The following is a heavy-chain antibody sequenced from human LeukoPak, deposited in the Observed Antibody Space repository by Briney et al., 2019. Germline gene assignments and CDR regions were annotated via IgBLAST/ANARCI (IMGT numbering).Heavy chain of an antibody. V-gene: IGHV3-20*04. CDR3: ARRDIVVVPASILGAFDI. D-gene: IGHD2-2*02. CDR2: INWNGGST. J-gene: IGHJ3*02. Sequence: PGGSLRLSCAASGFTFNGYWMSWVRQPPGKGLEWVSGINWNGGSTGYADSVKGRFTISRGNAKNSLYLQMNSLRAEDTALYYCARRDIVVVPASILGAFDIWGQGTMVTVSS. CDR1: GFTFNGYW.